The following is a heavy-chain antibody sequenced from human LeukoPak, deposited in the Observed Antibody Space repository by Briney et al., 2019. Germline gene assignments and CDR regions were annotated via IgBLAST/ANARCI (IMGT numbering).Heavy chain of an antibody. CDR3: ARRLRLKNPGGDAFDI. V-gene: IGHV4-59*08. J-gene: IGHJ3*02. D-gene: IGHD2/OR15-2a*01. CDR1: GGSINNYY. Sequence: SETLSLTCSVSGGSINNYYWNWIRQPPGKGLEWIGYIYYSGSTKYNPSLQSRVTMSIGTSKTQFSLKLDSVTAADTAVYYCARRLRLKNPGGDAFDIWGKGQWSPSLQ. CDR2: IYYSGST.